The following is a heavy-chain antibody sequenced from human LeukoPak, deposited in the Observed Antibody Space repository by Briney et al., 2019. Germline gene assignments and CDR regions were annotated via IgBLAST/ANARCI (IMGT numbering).Heavy chain of an antibody. Sequence: SETLSLTCAVYGGSFSGYYWSWIRQPPGKGLEWIGEINHSGSTNYNPSLKSRVTISVDTSKNQFSLKLSSATAADTAVYYCARFGSGWYYFDHWGQGTLVTVSS. J-gene: IGHJ4*02. CDR2: INHSGST. V-gene: IGHV4-34*01. D-gene: IGHD6-19*01. CDR1: GGSFSGYY. CDR3: ARFGSGWYYFDH.